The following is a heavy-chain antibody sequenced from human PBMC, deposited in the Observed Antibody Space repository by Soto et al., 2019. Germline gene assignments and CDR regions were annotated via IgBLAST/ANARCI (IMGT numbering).Heavy chain of an antibody. V-gene: IGHV3-30*18. CDR1: GFTFSSYG. D-gene: IGHD1-26*01. J-gene: IGHJ4*02. CDR2: ISYDGSQK. CDR3: VKEMAGSYYSAYRFGY. Sequence: QVQLVESGGGVVQPGKSLSLSCVASGFTFSSYGMHWFRQAPGKGLEWVALISYDGSQKYFGVSVKGRFTISRDNSKNTLYLEMNSLRGDDTALYYCVKEMAGSYYSAYRFGYWGQGTQVTVSS.